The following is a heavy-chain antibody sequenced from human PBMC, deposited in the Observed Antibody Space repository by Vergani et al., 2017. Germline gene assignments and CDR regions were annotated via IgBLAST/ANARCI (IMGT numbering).Heavy chain of an antibody. CDR2: INHSGST. D-gene: IGHD3-10*01. CDR3: AKSLWFGELLGD. J-gene: IGHJ4*02. CDR1: GGSFSGYY. V-gene: IGHV4-34*01. Sequence: QVQLQQWGAGLLKPSETLSLTCAVYGGSFSGYYWSWIRQPPGKGLEWIGEINHSGSTNYNPSLKSRVTISVDTSKNQFSLKLSSVTAADTAVYYCAKSLWFGELLGDWGQGTLVTVSS.